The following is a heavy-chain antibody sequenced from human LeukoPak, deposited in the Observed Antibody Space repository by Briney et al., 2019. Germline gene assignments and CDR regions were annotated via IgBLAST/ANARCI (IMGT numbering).Heavy chain of an antibody. D-gene: IGHD3-3*01. CDR2: IYTSGST. CDR3: ARDSQDYDFWSGSGYYGMDV. Sequence: SETLSLTCTASAGSISSYYWSWIRQPAGKRLEWIGRIYTSGSTNYNPSLKSPVTISLDTSKNQFSLKLSSVTAADTAVYYCARDSQDYDFWSGSGYYGMDVWGQGTTVTVSS. CDR1: AGSISSYY. J-gene: IGHJ6*02. V-gene: IGHV4-4*07.